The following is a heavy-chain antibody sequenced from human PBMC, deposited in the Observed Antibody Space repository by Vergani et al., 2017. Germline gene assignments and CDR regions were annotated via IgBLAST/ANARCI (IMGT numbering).Heavy chain of an antibody. Sequence: VEAGGGLVQPGGSLRLSCTASGFTFQVFAFHWVRQVSGRGQEWVSGFDRNYGVKNGNSFEGRFSISRDKAKKAVFLQMNNLRYEETALYFCVKDNDYDADGPFDLWGRGTLVTVSS. CDR2: FDRNYGVK. D-gene: IGHD3-16*01. CDR1: GFTFQVFA. V-gene: IGHV3-9*01. J-gene: IGHJ2*01. CDR3: VKDNDYDADGPFDL.